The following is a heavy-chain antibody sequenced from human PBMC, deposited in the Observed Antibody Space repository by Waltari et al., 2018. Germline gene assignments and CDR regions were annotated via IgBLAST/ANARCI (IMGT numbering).Heavy chain of an antibody. CDR3: ATTSGWDSSSSMGVDY. Sequence: QVQLQESGPGLVKPSQTLSFTCTVSGGSISSGSYYWSWIRQPAGKGLEWIGYIYTSGSTNSNPSLKSRVTRSVDTSKNQFSLKLSSVTAADTAVYYCATTSGWDSSSSMGVDYWGQGTLVTVSS. D-gene: IGHD6-6*01. V-gene: IGHV4-61*09. CDR1: GGSISSGSYY. J-gene: IGHJ4*02. CDR2: IYTSGST.